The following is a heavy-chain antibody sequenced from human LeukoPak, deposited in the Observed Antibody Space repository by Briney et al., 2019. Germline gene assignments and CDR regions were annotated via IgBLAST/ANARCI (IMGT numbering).Heavy chain of an antibody. CDR1: GGSISSYY. Sequence: PSETLSLTCTVSGGSISSYYWSWIRQPAGKGLEWIGRIYTSGSTNYNPSLKSRVTMSVDTSKNQFSLKLSSVTAADTAVYYCGTGSSSEGDFDYWGQGTLVTVSS. V-gene: IGHV4-4*07. J-gene: IGHJ4*02. CDR3: GTGSSSEGDFDY. D-gene: IGHD6-6*01. CDR2: IYTSGST.